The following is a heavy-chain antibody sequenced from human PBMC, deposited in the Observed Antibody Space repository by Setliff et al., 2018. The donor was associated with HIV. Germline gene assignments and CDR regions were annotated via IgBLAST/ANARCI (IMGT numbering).Heavy chain of an antibody. D-gene: IGHD3-22*01. CDR1: GFTFSSYG. CDR2: IRYDGSNK. J-gene: IGHJ4*02. CDR3: AKDRYYDSSGSPFDY. Sequence: PGGSLRLSCVASGFTFSSYGMHWVRQAPGKGLEWVAFIRYDGSNKYYADSVKGRFTISRDNSKNTLYLQMNSLRAEDTAVYYCAKDRYYDSSGSPFDYWGQGTLVTVSS. V-gene: IGHV3-30*02.